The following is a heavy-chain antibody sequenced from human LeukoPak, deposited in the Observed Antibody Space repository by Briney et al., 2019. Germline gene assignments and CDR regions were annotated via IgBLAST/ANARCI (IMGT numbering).Heavy chain of an antibody. V-gene: IGHV3-23*01. CDR1: GFTFSSCA. J-gene: IGHJ4*02. D-gene: IGHD4-17*01. CDR2: ISGGGGST. Sequence: GGSLRLSCAASGFTFSSCAMSWVRQAPGEGREWGSPISGGGGSTYSADSVKGRFTSSRGNSTTTLYLQMNSLRAEDTAVYYCAEDLDYGAYVTGEWGQGTLVTVSS. CDR3: AEDLDYGAYVTGE.